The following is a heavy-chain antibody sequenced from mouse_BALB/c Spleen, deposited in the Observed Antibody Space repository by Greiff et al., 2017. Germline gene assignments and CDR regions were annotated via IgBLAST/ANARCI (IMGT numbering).Heavy chain of an antibody. V-gene: IGHV14-3*02. D-gene: IGHD1-2*01. CDR3: AREGLLRPWFAY. CDR1: GFNIKDTY. J-gene: IGHJ3*01. CDR2: IDPANGNT. Sequence: VQLQQSGAELVKPGASVKLSCTASGFNIKDTYMHWVKQRPEQGLEWIGRIDPANGNTKYDPKFQGKATITADTSSNTAYLQLSSLTSEDTAVYYCAREGLLRPWFAYWGQGTLVTVSA.